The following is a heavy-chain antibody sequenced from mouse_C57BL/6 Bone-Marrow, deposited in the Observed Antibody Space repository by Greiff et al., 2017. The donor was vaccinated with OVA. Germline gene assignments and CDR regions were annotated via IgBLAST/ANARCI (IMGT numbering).Heavy chain of an antibody. Sequence: QVHVKQSGAELARPGASVKLSCKASGYTFTSYGISWVKQRTGQGLEWIGEIYPRSGNTYYNEKFKGKATLTADKSSSTAYMELRSLTSEDSAVYFCARGLITTVVADYWGQGTTLTVSS. J-gene: IGHJ2*01. D-gene: IGHD1-1*01. CDR3: ARGLITTVVADY. V-gene: IGHV1-81*01. CDR1: GYTFTSYG. CDR2: IYPRSGNT.